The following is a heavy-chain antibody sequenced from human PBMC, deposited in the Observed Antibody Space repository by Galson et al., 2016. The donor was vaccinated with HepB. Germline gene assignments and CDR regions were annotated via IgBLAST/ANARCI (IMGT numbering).Heavy chain of an antibody. V-gene: IGHV3-53*01. CDR2: SYADGRT. J-gene: IGHJ6*02. Sequence: LRLSCAASGFLVRNDYMNWVREAPGTGPEWLSVSYADGRTYYAESVRGRFTISRDNSKNTLFLQMNNLSAEDTAVYYCARDPGFRNGMNVWGQGTTVTVSS. CDR3: ARDPGFRNGMNV. CDR1: GFLVRNDY.